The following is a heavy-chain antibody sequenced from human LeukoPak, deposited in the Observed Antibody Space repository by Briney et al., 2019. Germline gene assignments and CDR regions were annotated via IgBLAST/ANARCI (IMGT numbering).Heavy chain of an antibody. V-gene: IGHV4-39*07. CDR3: ARLRWLQLDY. Sequence: SETLSLTCTVSGGSISGSSYYWGWIRQPRGKGLEWIGSIYYSGSTYYNPSLKSRVTISVDTSKNQFSLKLSSVTAADTAVYYCARLRWLQLDYWGQGTLVTVSS. CDR1: GGSISGSSYY. CDR2: IYYSGST. J-gene: IGHJ4*02. D-gene: IGHD5-24*01.